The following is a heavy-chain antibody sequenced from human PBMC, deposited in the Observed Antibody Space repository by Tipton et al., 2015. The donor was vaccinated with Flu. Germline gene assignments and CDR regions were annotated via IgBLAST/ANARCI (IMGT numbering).Heavy chain of an antibody. V-gene: IGHV4-38-2*01. J-gene: IGHJ4*02. CDR2: VYHGGTT. CDR1: GYSISSGYY. CDR3: ATTTYYYGSGSHDY. Sequence: TLSLTCAVSGYSISSGYYWGWIRQPPGKGLEWIGCVYHGGTTYYDPSLKSRVAISLDTFKNQFSLKLTSVTAADTAVYYCATTTYYYGSGSHDYWGLGTLVTVSS. D-gene: IGHD3-10*01.